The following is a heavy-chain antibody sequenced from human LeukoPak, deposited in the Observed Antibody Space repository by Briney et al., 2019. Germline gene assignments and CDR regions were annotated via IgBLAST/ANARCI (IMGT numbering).Heavy chain of an antibody. D-gene: IGHD3-10*01. CDR2: IYSSGDA. V-gene: IGHV3-53*01. J-gene: IGHJ4*02. CDR3: ATGYYFGSGSYGYLDY. Sequence: GGSLRLSCAASGFTVSSKYMSWVRQTPGKGLQWVALIYSSGDAYTPDSVKGRFTISRDDSENTLHLQMDSLRAEDTAVYYCATGYYFGSGSYGYLDYWGQGTLVTVSS. CDR1: GFTVSSKY.